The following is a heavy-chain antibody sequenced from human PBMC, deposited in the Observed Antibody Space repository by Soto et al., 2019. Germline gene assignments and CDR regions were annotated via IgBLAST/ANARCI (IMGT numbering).Heavy chain of an antibody. V-gene: IGHV5-51*01. CDR1: GYIFTSYW. D-gene: IGHD1-26*01. CDR2: IYPGDSDT. Sequence: GESLKISCKGSGYIFTSYWIGWGRQMPGKGLEWMVIIYPGDSDTRYSPSFQGQVTISADKSISTTYLQWSSLKASDTAMYYCARQRELERYYYYGMDVWGQGTTVTVS. J-gene: IGHJ6*02. CDR3: ARQRELERYYYYGMDV.